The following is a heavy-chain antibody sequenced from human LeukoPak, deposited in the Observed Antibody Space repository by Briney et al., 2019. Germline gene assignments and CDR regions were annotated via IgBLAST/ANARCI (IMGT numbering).Heavy chain of an antibody. D-gene: IGHD3-10*01. J-gene: IGHJ6*04. Sequence: ASVNVSCKVSGYTLTELSMHWVRQAPGKGLEWMGGFDPEDGETIYAQKFQGRVTMTEDTSTDTAYMELSSLRSEDTAVYYCATLWFGELFPIMDVWGKGTTVTVSS. CDR3: ATLWFGELFPIMDV. CDR2: FDPEDGET. CDR1: GYTLTELS. V-gene: IGHV1-24*01.